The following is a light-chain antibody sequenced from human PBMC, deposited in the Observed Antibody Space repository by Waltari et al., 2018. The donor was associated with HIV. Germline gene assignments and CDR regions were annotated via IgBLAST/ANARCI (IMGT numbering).Light chain of an antibody. V-gene: IGKV3-15*01. CDR3: QQYGNSAPYT. Sequence: EIVMTQSPATLSVSPGERATLSCSTSRRFAGNLAWYQQKPGQAPRLRIYGASTRATGGPARFSGSGSETDFSLTISSLQSEDFAVYYCQQYGNSAPYTFGQGSKLEIK. J-gene: IGKJ2*01. CDR1: RRFAGN. CDR2: GAS.